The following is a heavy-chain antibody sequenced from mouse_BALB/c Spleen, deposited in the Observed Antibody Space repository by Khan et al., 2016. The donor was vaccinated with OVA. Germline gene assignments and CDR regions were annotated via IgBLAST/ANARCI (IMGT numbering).Heavy chain of an antibody. V-gene: IGHV2-2*03. Sequence: QVQLKQSGPGLVQPSQSLSITCTVSGFSLNYYGVHWVRQSPGKGLEWLGVIWSGGSTDYNAPFIPRLSISKDNSKSQVFFKMNSLQSNDTAIYYCARNYDYDEGLAYWGQGTLVTVSA. CDR2: IWSGGST. CDR1: GFSLNYYG. J-gene: IGHJ3*01. CDR3: ARNYDYDEGLAY. D-gene: IGHD2-4*01.